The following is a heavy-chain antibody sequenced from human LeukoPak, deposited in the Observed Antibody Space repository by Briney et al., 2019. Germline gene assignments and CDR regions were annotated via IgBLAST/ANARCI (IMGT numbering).Heavy chain of an antibody. V-gene: IGHV1-24*01. J-gene: IGHJ4*02. CDR1: GYTLTELS. D-gene: IGHD1-26*01. CDR2: FDPEDGET. Sequence: GASVKVSFKVSGYTLTELSMHWVRQAPGKGLEWMGGFDPEDGETIYAQKFQGRVTMTDDTSTDKAYMALSSLRSEETAVYYCATGDRGSDGPLGYWGQGTVVSVSS. CDR3: ATGDRGSDGPLGY.